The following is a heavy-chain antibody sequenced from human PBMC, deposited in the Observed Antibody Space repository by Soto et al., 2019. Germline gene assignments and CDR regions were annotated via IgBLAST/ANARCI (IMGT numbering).Heavy chain of an antibody. CDR2: ISGSGGST. J-gene: IGHJ6*02. CDR3: AKSPRGTLIPFCGMDV. D-gene: IGHD1-1*01. CDR1: GFTFSSYA. V-gene: IGHV3-23*01. Sequence: GGSLRLSCAASGFTFSSYAMSWVRQAPGKGLEWVSAISGSGGSTYYADSVKGRFTISRDNSKNTLYLQMNSLRAEDTAVYYCAKSPRGTLIPFCGMDVWGQGTTVTVSS.